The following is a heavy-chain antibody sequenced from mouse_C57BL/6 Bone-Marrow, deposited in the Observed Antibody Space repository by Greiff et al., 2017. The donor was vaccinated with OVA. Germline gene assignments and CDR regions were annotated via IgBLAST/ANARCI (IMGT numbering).Heavy chain of an antibody. CDR1: GFTFSNYW. CDR2: IRLKSDNYTT. Sequence: EVQLVESGGGLVQPGGSMKLSCVASGFTFSNYWMNWVRQSPEKGLEWVAQIRLKSDNYTTHYAESVKGRFTISRDDSKSSVYLQMNNLRAEDTGIYYCTGLRGGDYAMDYWGQGTSVTVSS. CDR3: TGLRGGDYAMDY. V-gene: IGHV6-3*01. D-gene: IGHD1-1*01. J-gene: IGHJ4*01.